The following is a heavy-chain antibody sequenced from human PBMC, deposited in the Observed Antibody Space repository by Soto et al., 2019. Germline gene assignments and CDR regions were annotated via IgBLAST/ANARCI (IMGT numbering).Heavy chain of an antibody. D-gene: IGHD1-1*01. CDR2: ISSSSSTI. J-gene: IGHJ4*02. V-gene: IGHV3-48*01. Sequence: PGGSLRLSCAASGFTFSSYSMNWVRQAPGKGLEWVSYISSSSSTIYYADSVKGRFTISRDNAKNSLYLQMNSLRAEDTALYYCARDFYLPPYNWNDVWFDYWGQGTLVTVSS. CDR3: ARDFYLPPYNWNDVWFDY. CDR1: GFTFSSYS.